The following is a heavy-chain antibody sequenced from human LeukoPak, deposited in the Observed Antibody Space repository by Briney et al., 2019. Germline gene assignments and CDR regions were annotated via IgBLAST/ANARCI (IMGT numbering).Heavy chain of an antibody. CDR2: ISSSSSYI. CDR3: AVRYCSSTSCSLF. CDR1: GFTFSSYS. J-gene: IGHJ4*02. V-gene: IGHV3-21*01. D-gene: IGHD2-2*01. Sequence: GGSLRLSCAASGFTFSSYSMNWVRQAPGKGLEWVSSISSSSSYIYYADSVKGRFTISRDNAKNSLYLKMNSLRAEDTAVYYCAVRYCSSTSCSLFWGQGNLVTVSS.